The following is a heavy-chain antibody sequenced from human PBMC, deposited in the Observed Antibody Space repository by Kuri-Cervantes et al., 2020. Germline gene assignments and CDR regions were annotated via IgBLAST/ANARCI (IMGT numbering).Heavy chain of an antibody. J-gene: IGHJ6*03. CDR3: VRESHHPYQYYMDV. Sequence: SETLSLTCSVSGASMDSGGFYWSWIRQSPGKGLEWLGYIYHTGSNYYNPSLKSRVTMSVDTSKNQFSLKLSSVTPTDSAVYYCVRESHHPYQYYMDVWGKGTTVTVSS. CDR2: IYHTGSN. D-gene: IGHD1-14*01. V-gene: IGHV4-30-4*01. CDR1: GASMDSGGFY.